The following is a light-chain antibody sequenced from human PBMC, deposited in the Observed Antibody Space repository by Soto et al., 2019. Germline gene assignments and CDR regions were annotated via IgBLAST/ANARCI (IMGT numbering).Light chain of an antibody. Sequence: EIVLTQSPVTLSLSPGERATLSCRASQNVNNNYLAWYQQKPGQAPRLLIYDASSRAAAIPDRFSGSGSGADFPLTISRLEPGDFAVYYCQHYAGSPRTFGPGTRLEI. CDR3: QHYAGSPRT. V-gene: IGKV3-20*01. CDR2: DAS. CDR1: QNVNNNY. J-gene: IGKJ2*01.